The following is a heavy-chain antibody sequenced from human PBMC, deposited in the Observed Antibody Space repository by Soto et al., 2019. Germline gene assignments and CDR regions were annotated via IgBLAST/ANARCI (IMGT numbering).Heavy chain of an antibody. V-gene: IGHV3-30-3*01. Sequence: PGGSLRLSCAASGFTFSSYAMHWVRHAPGKGLEWVAVISYDGSNKYYADSVKGRFTISRDNSKNTLYLQMNSLRAEDTAVYYCARPRGYSGYDAFDYWGQGTLVTVSS. J-gene: IGHJ4*02. CDR1: GFTFSSYA. CDR2: ISYDGSNK. CDR3: ARPRGYSGYDAFDY. D-gene: IGHD5-12*01.